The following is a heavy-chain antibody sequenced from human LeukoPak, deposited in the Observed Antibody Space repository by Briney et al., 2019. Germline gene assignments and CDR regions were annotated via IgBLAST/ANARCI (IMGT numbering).Heavy chain of an antibody. J-gene: IGHJ4*02. CDR2: INPNSGGT. D-gene: IGHD3-10*01. V-gene: IGHV1-2*06. CDR1: GYTFTGYY. CDR3: ARDHVAMVRGVIAF. Sequence: ASVKVSCKASGYTFTGYYMHWVRQAPGQGLEWMGRINPNSGGTNYAQKFQGRVTMTRDTSISTAYMELSRLRSDDTAVYYRARDHVAMVRGVIAFWGQGTLVTVSS.